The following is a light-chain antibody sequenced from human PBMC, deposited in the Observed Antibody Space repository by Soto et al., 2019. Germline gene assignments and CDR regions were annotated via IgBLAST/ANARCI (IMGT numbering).Light chain of an antibody. J-gene: IGKJ2*01. CDR1: QSVSSSS. CDR3: QQYGGSPLVT. Sequence: EIVWTQSPGTLSLSPGERATLSCRASQSVSSSSLAWYQQKPGQAPRLLVYGASSRATGIPDMFSGSGSGTDFTLTISRLEPEDLAVYYCQQYGGSPLVTFGQGTKLEI. CDR2: GAS. V-gene: IGKV3-20*01.